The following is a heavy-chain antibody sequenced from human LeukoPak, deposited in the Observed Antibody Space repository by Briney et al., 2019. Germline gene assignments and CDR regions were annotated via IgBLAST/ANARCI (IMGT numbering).Heavy chain of an antibody. J-gene: IGHJ3*02. CDR3: ARGPSARFFGVAKGAFDI. Sequence: GGSLRLSCAASRFTFSNYAMHWVRQAPGKGLEHVSAISSNGGNTHYANSVKGRFTISRDNSKNTLYLQMNSLRADDTAVYYCARGPSARFFGVAKGAFDIWGQGTMVTVSS. V-gene: IGHV3-64*01. CDR1: RFTFSNYA. D-gene: IGHD3-3*01. CDR2: ISSNGGNT.